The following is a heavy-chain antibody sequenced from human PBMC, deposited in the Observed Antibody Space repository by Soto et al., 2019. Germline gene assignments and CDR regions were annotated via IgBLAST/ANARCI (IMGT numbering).Heavy chain of an antibody. V-gene: IGHV1-69*02. CDR1: RGTFSSHT. Sequence: QVQLVQSGAEVKKPGSSVKVSCKASRGTFSSHTISWVRQAPGQGLEWMGRIVPILGIPNYVQKFQGRVTITGDKSTSTANMEMSSLRSEDTAVYCCTRGDYDSSVYELEYWGQRTLVTVFS. CDR3: TRGDYDSSVYELEY. D-gene: IGHD3-22*01. CDR2: IVPILGIP. J-gene: IGHJ4*02.